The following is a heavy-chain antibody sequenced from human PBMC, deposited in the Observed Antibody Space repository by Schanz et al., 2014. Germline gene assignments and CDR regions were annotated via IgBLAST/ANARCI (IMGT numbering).Heavy chain of an antibody. D-gene: IGHD2-2*01. CDR1: GGTFSSYT. Sequence: QLQLVQSGAEVKKPGSSVKVSCKLSGGTFSSYTISWMRQAPGQGLEWMGKIIPVLNIATYAQRFQGRVSITADKSTSTVYMELSSLRSEDTAVYYCARAPTAYCSDTSCLGTPFDYWGQGTLVTVSS. V-gene: IGHV1-69*02. CDR2: IIPVLNIA. J-gene: IGHJ4*02. CDR3: ARAPTAYCSDTSCLGTPFDY.